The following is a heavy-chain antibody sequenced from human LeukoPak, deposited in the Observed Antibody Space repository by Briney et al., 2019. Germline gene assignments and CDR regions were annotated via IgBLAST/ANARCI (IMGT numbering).Heavy chain of an antibody. J-gene: IGHJ6*02. D-gene: IGHD4-17*01. Sequence: GGSLRLSCAASGFTVSSNYMSWVRQAPGKGLEWVSVIYSGGSTYYADSVKGRFTISRDNSKNTLYLQMNSLRAEDTAVYYCARGPVTTYSMDVWGQGTTVTVSS. V-gene: IGHV3-66*01. CDR3: ARGPVTTYSMDV. CDR2: IYSGGST. CDR1: GFTVSSNY.